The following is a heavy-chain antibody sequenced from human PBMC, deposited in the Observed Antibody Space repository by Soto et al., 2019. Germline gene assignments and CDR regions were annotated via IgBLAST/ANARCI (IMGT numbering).Heavy chain of an antibody. CDR3: ARGRRIAAAGTIWFDP. V-gene: IGHV4-34*01. J-gene: IGHJ5*02. D-gene: IGHD6-13*01. CDR1: GGSFSDYY. CDR2: INHSGST. Sequence: SSETLSLTCAVYGGSFSDYYWSWIRQPPGKGLEWIGEINHSGSTNYNPSLKSRVTISVDTSKNQFSLKLNSVTAADTAVYYCARGRRIAAAGTIWFDPWGQGTLVTVSS.